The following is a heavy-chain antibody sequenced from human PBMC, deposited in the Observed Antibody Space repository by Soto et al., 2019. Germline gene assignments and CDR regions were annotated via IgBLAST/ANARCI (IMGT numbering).Heavy chain of an antibody. D-gene: IGHD6-13*01. J-gene: IGHJ6*02. Sequence: QVQLVQSGAEVKKAGSSVKVSCKASGGTLTTNAISWVRQAPGQGLEWMGAIIPMFGSPKYAQKFQARVTMTAENATHTIYIETISLRSADTAVYHCPSGRFVTGIYSAMADRRQGTTV. CDR3: PSGRFVTGIYSAMAD. CDR1: GGTLTTNA. CDR2: IIPMFGSP. V-gene: IGHV1-69*06.